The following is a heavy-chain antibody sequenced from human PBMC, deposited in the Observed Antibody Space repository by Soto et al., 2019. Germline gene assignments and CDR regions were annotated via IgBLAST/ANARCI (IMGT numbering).Heavy chain of an antibody. D-gene: IGHD5-18*01. CDR2: ISAYNGNT. J-gene: IGHJ3*02. CDR3: ARDQDTAMPNDAFDI. V-gene: IGHV1-18*01. CDR1: GYTFTSYG. Sequence: ASVKVSCKASGYTFTSYGISWVRQAPGQGLEWMGWISAYNGNTNYAQKLQGRVTMTTDTSTSTAYMELRSLRSDDTAVYYCARDQDTAMPNDAFDIWGQGTMVTVSS.